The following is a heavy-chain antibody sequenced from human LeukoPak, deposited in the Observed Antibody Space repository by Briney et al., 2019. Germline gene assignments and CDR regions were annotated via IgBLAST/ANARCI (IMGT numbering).Heavy chain of an antibody. CDR1: GYTFTGYY. CDR3: ARGGAYCGSTSCYPDNWFDP. D-gene: IGHD2-2*01. V-gene: IGHV1-2*02. CDR2: INPNSGGT. J-gene: IGHJ5*02. Sequence: ASVKVSCKASGYTFTGYYMHWVRQAPGQGLEWMGWINPNSGGTNYAQKFQGRVTMTRDTSISTAYMELSRLRSDDTAVYYCARGGAYCGSTSCYPDNWFDPWGQGTLVTVSS.